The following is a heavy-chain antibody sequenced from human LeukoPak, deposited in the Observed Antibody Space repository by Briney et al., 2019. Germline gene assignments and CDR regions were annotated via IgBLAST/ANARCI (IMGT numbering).Heavy chain of an antibody. D-gene: IGHD4-23*01. CDR1: GYTFTNYA. V-gene: IGHV1-18*01. Sequence: GASVKVSCKASGYTFTNYAISWVRQAPGQGLEWMGWISAYNGNTNYAQNLQGRVTMTRDTSINTAYMELSSLRSEDTAVYYCARSNYGGKRWFDPWGQGTLVTVSS. CDR3: ARSNYGGKRWFDP. CDR2: ISAYNGNT. J-gene: IGHJ5*02.